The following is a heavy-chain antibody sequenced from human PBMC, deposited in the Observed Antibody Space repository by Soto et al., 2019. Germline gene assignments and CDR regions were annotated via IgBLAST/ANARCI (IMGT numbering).Heavy chain of an antibody. D-gene: IGHD4-17*01. J-gene: IGHJ4*02. CDR2: ISGSGGST. CDR3: ANTRGGLTTAYY. V-gene: IGHV3-23*01. CDR1: GFTFSGYA. Sequence: GGSLRLSCAASGFTFSGYAMSWVRQAPGKGLEWVSAISGSGGSTYYADSVKGRFTISRDNSKNTLYLQMNSLRAEDTAVYYCANTRGGLTTAYYWGQGTLVTVSS.